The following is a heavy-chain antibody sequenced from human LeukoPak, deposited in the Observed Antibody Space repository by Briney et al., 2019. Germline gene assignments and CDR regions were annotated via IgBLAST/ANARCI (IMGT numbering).Heavy chain of an antibody. D-gene: IGHD2-15*01. CDR3: ARDPSGGFRWYFDL. V-gene: IGHV6-1*01. CDR1: GDSVSSSSAT. Sequence: PLQTLSLTCAISGDSVSSSSATWNWIRQSPSRGLEWLGRTYYKSKWYNDYAVSVKSRITISPDTSRNQFSLQLNSATPEDTAVYYCARDPSGGFRWYFDLWGRGTLVTVSS. J-gene: IGHJ2*01. CDR2: TYYKSKWYN.